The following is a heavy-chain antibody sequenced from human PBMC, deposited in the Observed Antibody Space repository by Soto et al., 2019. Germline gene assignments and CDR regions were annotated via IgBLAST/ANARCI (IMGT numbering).Heavy chain of an antibody. J-gene: IGHJ4*02. V-gene: IGHV3-7*01. CDR3: LGSGSFSL. CDR2: IHQNGTER. Sequence: EVQLVESGGGLVHPGGSLRLSCVVSGFTFSGYWMNWVRQAPGKGLECVANIHQNGTERYYVDSVKGRFTISRDNAKNSLYLHMNSLRAEDTAVYYCLGSGSFSLWGQGTLVTVSS. D-gene: IGHD3-10*01. CDR1: GFTFSGYW.